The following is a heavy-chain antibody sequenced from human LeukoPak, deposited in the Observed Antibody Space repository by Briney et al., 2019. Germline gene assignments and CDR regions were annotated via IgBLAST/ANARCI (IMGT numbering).Heavy chain of an antibody. CDR1: GGSFSGYY. CDR2: INHSGST. J-gene: IGHJ4*02. V-gene: IGHV4-34*01. CDR3: ARTRGVGATTVRYFDY. Sequence: KPSETLSLTCAVYGGSFSGYYWSWIRQPPGKGLEWIGEINHSGSTNYNPSLKSRVTISVDTSKNQFSLKLSSVTAADTAMYYCARTRGVGATTVRYFDYWGQGTLVTVSS. D-gene: IGHD1-26*01.